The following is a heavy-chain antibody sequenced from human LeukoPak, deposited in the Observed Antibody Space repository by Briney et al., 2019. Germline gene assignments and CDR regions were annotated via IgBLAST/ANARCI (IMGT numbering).Heavy chain of an antibody. CDR3: AREANYYGSGSYFEGTFDY. CDR2: IYHSGST. J-gene: IGHJ4*02. Sequence: PSETLSLTCSVSSGSISSYYWSWIRQPPGKGLEWIGYIYHSGSTNYNPSLKSRVTISVDTSKNEFSLRLTSVTAADTAVYYCAREANYYGSGSYFEGTFDYWGQGSLVTVSS. CDR1: SGSISSYY. V-gene: IGHV4-59*13. D-gene: IGHD3-10*01.